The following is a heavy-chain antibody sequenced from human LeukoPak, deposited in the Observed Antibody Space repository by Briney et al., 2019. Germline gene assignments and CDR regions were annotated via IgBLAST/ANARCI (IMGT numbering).Heavy chain of an antibody. D-gene: IGHD3-10*01. V-gene: IGHV4-30-4*08. CDR1: GGSISSGDYY. J-gene: IGHJ4*02. Sequence: PSETLSLTCTVSGGSISSGDYYWSWIRQPPGKGLEWIGYIYYSGSTYYNPSLKSRVTISVDTSKNQFSLKLSSVTAADTAVYYCARDAGYGSGSPFDYWGQGTLVTVSS. CDR3: ARDAGYGSGSPFDY. CDR2: IYYSGST.